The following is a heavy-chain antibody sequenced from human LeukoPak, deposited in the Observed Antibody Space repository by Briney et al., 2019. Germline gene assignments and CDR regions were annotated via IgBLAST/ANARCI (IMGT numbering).Heavy chain of an antibody. D-gene: IGHD3-10*01. Sequence: SETLSLTCKVSGGSISTYYWSWFRQPPGKGLEWIGYIYNSGSASYNPSLKSRVTISVDTSKNQFSLKLSSVTAADTAVYYCARGRSYYGSGSYYYYYMDVWGKGTTVTVSS. V-gene: IGHV4-59*12. CDR1: GGSISTYY. J-gene: IGHJ6*03. CDR2: IYNSGSA. CDR3: ARGRSYYGSGSYYYYYMDV.